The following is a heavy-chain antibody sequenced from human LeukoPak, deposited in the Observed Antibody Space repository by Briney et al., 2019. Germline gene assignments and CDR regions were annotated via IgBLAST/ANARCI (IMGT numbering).Heavy chain of an antibody. D-gene: IGHD2-8*01. CDR1: GFTFSSYA. V-gene: IGHV3-23*01. CDR2: ISDNGATT. Sequence: PGGSLRLSCAGSGFTFSSYAMSWVRQAPGKGLEWVSAISDNGATTYDADSVKGRFTISRDNSRSTLYLQMNILRAEDTALYYCAKDTSIGRYCTNGVCSPYDNWGQGTLVTVSS. J-gene: IGHJ4*02. CDR3: AKDTSIGRYCTNGVCSPYDN.